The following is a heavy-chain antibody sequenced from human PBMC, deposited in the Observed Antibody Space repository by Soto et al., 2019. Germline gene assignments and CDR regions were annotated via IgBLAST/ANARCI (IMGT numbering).Heavy chain of an antibody. CDR1: GYTFTSYA. CDR3: ARSIVVVTAIDY. Sequence: QVQLVQSGAEEKKPGASVKVSCKASGYTFTSYAMHWVRQAPGQRLEWMGWSNAGNGNTKYSQKFQVRVTITRDRSASTSYIELSSLRSEDTSVYYCARSIVVVTAIDYWGQGTLVTVSS. V-gene: IGHV1-3*05. CDR2: SNAGNGNT. J-gene: IGHJ4*02. D-gene: IGHD2-21*02.